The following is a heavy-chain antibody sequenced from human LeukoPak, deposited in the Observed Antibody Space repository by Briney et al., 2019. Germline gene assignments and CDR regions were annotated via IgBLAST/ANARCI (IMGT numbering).Heavy chain of an antibody. CDR3: ARDLTYYDSSPVSY. CDR1: GFTFSDYY. J-gene: IGHJ4*02. V-gene: IGHV3-11*01. CDR2: ISSSGSTI. D-gene: IGHD3-22*01. Sequence: GGSLRLSCAASGFTFSDYYMSWIRQAPGKGLEWVSCISSSGSTIYYADSVKGRFTISRDNAKNSLYLQMNSLRAEDTAVYYCARDLTYYDSSPVSYWGQGTLVTVSS.